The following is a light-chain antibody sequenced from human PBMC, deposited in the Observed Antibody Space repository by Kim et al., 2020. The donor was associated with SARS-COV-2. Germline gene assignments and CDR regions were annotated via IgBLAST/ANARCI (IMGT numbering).Light chain of an antibody. J-gene: IGLJ3*02. CDR3: LLSYSGVWV. V-gene: IGLV7-46*01. Sequence: QAVVTQEPSLTVSPGETVTLTCSSCTGLVTSSHFPHWFQQRPGQAPRTLISDTTNTHSWTPARFSGSLLGDKAALTLSGAQPEDEADYYCLLSYSGVWVFGGGTQLTVL. CDR1: TGLVTSSHF. CDR2: DTT.